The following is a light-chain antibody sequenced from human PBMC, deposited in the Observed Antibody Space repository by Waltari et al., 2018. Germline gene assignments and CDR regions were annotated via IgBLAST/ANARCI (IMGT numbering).Light chain of an antibody. CDR1: SSNIGAGYD. Sequence: QSGLTQPPSVSGAPGQRVTISCTGSSSNIGAGYDVQWYQLLPRTAPKLLIYGNSNRPSGVPDRVSGSKSGASASLAITVLQAEDGAGYYCQSYDSSVCGSVFGAGTKLTVL. CDR3: QSYDSSVCGSV. V-gene: IGLV1-40*01. CDR2: GNS. J-gene: IGLJ2*01.